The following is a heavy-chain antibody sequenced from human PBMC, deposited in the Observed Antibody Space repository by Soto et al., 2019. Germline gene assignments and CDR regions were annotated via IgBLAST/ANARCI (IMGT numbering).Heavy chain of an antibody. J-gene: IGHJ5*02. V-gene: IGHV6-1*01. D-gene: IGHD5-12*01. CDR2: TYYRSKWYN. Sequence: HSQTLSLTCAISGDSVSSNSAAWNWIRQPPSRGLEWLGRTYYRSKWYNDYAVSVKSRITINPDTSKNQFSLQLNSVTPEDTAVYYCARGGGYSGYDGDNWFDPWGQGTLVTVSS. CDR3: ARGGGYSGYDGDNWFDP. CDR1: GDSVSSNSAA.